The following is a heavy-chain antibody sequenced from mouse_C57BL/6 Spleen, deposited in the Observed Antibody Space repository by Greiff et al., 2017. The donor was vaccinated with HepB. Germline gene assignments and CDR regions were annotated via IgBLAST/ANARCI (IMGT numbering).Heavy chain of an antibody. V-gene: IGHV14-3*01. J-gene: IGHJ4*01. CDR2: IDPANGNT. D-gene: IGHD1-1*01. CDR1: GFNIKNNY. CDR3: AGSSMDY. Sequence: VQLQQSVAELVRPGASVKLSCTASGFNIKNNYMHWVKQRTEQGLEWIGRIDPANGNTKYAPKFQGKATITADTSSSTAYLQLSSLTSEDTAIYYCAGSSMDYWGQGTSVTVSS.